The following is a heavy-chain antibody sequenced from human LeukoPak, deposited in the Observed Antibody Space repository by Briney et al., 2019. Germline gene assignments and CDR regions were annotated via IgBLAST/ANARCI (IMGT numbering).Heavy chain of an antibody. CDR3: ARGVKGVIIHSHYYCMDV. Sequence: SETLSLTCAVYGGSFSGYYWTWIRQAPGKGLEWIGDINHGGRVNYSPSLKSRVTISQDMSKNQFSLRLTSLTAADTAVYYCARGVKGVIIHSHYYCMDVWGKGTTVAVSS. D-gene: IGHD3-10*01. V-gene: IGHV4-34*01. CDR2: INHGGRV. CDR1: GGSFSGYY. J-gene: IGHJ6*03.